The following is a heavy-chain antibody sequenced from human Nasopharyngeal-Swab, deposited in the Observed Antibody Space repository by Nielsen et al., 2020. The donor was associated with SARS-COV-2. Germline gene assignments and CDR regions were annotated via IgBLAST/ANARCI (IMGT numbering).Heavy chain of an antibody. CDR1: GFTFCNAW. V-gene: IGHV3-15*01. Sequence: GESPKISCAASGFTFCNAWMSWVRQGPGKGLEWVGRIKSKTDGGTTDYAAPVKGRFTISRDDSKNTLYLQMNSLKTEDTAVYYCTTDIVATNFDYWGQGTLVTVSS. J-gene: IGHJ4*02. D-gene: IGHD5-12*01. CDR2: IKSKTDGGTT. CDR3: TTDIVATNFDY.